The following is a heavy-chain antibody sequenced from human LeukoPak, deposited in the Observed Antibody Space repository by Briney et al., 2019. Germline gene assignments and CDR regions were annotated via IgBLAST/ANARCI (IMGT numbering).Heavy chain of an antibody. Sequence: GGSLRLPCAASGFSFSSYAMIWVRQAPGKGLEWVSAISGSGGSTYYADSVKGRFTISRDNSKDTLYLQMNSLRAEDTAVYYCAKLSGYSYGYVSDYWGQGTLVTVSS. CDR3: AKLSGYSYGYVSDY. J-gene: IGHJ4*02. D-gene: IGHD5-18*01. CDR1: GFSFSSYA. V-gene: IGHV3-23*01. CDR2: ISGSGGST.